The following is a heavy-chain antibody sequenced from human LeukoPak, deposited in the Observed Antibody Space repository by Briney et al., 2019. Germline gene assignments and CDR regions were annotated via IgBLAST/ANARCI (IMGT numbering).Heavy chain of an antibody. D-gene: IGHD6-19*01. CDR2: ISYDGPNK. CDR1: GFTFSTYA. Sequence: GGSLRLSCAAFGFTFSTYAMHWVRQAPGKGLEWVAAISYDGPNKRYADSVKGRFTISRDNSKNTLYLQMNSLRAEDTAVYYCARGVRIAVAGYIDYWGQGTLVTVSS. V-gene: IGHV3-30*04. J-gene: IGHJ4*02. CDR3: ARGVRIAVAGYIDY.